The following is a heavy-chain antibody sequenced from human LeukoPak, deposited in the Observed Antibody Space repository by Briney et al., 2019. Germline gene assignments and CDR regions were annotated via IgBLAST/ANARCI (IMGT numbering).Heavy chain of an antibody. CDR1: GYTFTSYD. CDR3: ARVAGYSSSWYFSWGENWFDP. D-gene: IGHD6-13*01. V-gene: IGHV1-8*01. J-gene: IGHJ5*02. CDR2: MNPNSGNT. Sequence: ASVKVSCKASGYTFTSYDINWVRQATGQGLEWMGWMNPNSGNTGYAQKFQGRVTMTRNTSISTAYMELSSLRSEDTAVYYCARVAGYSSSWYFSWGENWFDPWGQGTLVTVSS.